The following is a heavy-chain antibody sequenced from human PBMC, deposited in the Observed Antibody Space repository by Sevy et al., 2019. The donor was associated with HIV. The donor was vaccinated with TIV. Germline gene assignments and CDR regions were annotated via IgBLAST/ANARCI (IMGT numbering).Heavy chain of an antibody. V-gene: IGHV4-59*12. CDR2: IYYSGST. CDR1: GGSISSYY. CDR3: ARNYYYDSSGYAYYYYYGMDV. J-gene: IGHJ6*02. Sequence: SETLSLTCTVSGGSISSYYWSWIRQPPGKGLEWIGYIYYSGSTNYNHSLKSRVTISVDTSKNQFSLKLSSVTAADTAVYYCARNYYYDSSGYAYYYYYGMDVWGQGTTVTVSS. D-gene: IGHD3-22*01.